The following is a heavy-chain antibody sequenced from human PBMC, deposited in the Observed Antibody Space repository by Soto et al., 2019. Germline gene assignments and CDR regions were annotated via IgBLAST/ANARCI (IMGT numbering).Heavy chain of an antibody. CDR3: AREQQLVHDY. D-gene: IGHD6-13*01. J-gene: IGHJ4*02. CDR1: GFTFSSYS. V-gene: IGHV3-48*01. Sequence: PGGSLRLSCAASGFTFSSYSMNWVRQAPGKGLEWVSYISSSSSTIYYADSVKGRFTISRDNAKNSLYLQMNSLRAEDTAVYYCAREQQLVHDYWGQGTLVTVSS. CDR2: ISSSSSTI.